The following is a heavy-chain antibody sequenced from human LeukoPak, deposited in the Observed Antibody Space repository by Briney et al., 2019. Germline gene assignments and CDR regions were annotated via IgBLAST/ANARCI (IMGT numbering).Heavy chain of an antibody. J-gene: IGHJ4*02. CDR3: ARGCSSVY. D-gene: IGHD4/OR15-4a*01. V-gene: IGHV5-51*01. Sequence: GESRHISGQGSGSHFTDYWIAGVRQMHGKGLEWMGIIYPGDSDTRYSTSFQGHATISADKSITTSYLQWTSLKASYTPIYYCARGCSSVYWVQGSLV. CDR1: GSHFTDYW. CDR2: IYPGDSDT.